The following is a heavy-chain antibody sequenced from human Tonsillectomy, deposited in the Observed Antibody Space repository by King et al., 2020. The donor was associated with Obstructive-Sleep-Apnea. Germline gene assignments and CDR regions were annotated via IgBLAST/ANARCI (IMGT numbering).Heavy chain of an antibody. CDR1: GYSFTNYW. D-gene: IGHD3-3*01. J-gene: IGHJ3*02. Sequence: QLVQSGAEVKKPGESLKISCKGSGYSFTNYWIGWVRQMPGKGLEWMGIIYPGDSDTRYSPSFQGQFTISDDKSISTAYLQWSSLKASDTAMYYCARQGGTITIFGVVIDAFDIWGQGTMVTVSS. V-gene: IGHV5-51*01. CDR2: IYPGDSDT. CDR3: ARQGGTITIFGVVIDAFDI.